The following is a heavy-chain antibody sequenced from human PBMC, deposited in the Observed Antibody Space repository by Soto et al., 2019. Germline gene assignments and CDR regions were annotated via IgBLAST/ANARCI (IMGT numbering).Heavy chain of an antibody. J-gene: IGHJ6*03. CDR3: ARVMERGSYYYYYYMDV. CDR2: INHSGST. CDR1: GGSFSGYY. Sequence: SETLSLTCAVYGGSFSGYYWSWIRQPPGKGLEWIGEINHSGSTNYNPSLKSRVTISVDTSKNQFSLKLSSVTAADTAVYYCARVMERGSYYYYYYMDVWGKGTTVTVSS. V-gene: IGHV4-34*01. D-gene: IGHD3-10*01.